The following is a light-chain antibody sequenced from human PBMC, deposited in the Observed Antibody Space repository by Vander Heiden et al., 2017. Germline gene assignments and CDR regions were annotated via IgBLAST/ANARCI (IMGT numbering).Light chain of an antibody. CDR2: GAS. Sequence: EIVLTQSPGTLSLSPGERATLSCRASQSVSSSYLAWYQQKPGQAPRLLIYGASSRATGIPDRSSGSGSGTDFTLTISRLEPEDFAVYYCQQYGSSPFMYTFGQGTKLEIK. J-gene: IGKJ2*01. V-gene: IGKV3-20*01. CDR3: QQYGSSPFMYT. CDR1: QSVSSSY.